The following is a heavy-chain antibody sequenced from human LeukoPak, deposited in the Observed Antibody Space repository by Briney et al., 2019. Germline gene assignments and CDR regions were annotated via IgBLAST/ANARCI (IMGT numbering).Heavy chain of an antibody. J-gene: IGHJ4*02. Sequence: SESLSLTRTVSGGSISSNYYWGWIRQPPGKGLEWIGSIYYSGITYYNPSLKSRVTISVDTSKNQFSLKLSSVTAADTAVYYCASDQNFWGQGTLVTVSS. CDR3: ASDQNF. CDR1: GGSISSNYY. CDR2: IYYSGIT. V-gene: IGHV4-39*07.